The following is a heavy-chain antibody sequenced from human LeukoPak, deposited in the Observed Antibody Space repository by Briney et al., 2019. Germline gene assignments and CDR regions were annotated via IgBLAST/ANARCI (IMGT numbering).Heavy chain of an antibody. CDR3: ARLRWQQSEFDH. CDR2: IRQDGSGV. V-gene: IGHV3-7*01. D-gene: IGHD5-24*01. Sequence: PGGSLRLSCVASGFTFSSNSMAWVRQAPGKGLEWVANIRQDGSGVEYLESVKGRFTISRDNAKNSLDLQMNSLRVEDTAVYYCARLRWQQSEFDHWGQGTLVTVSS. CDR1: GFTFSSNS. J-gene: IGHJ4*02.